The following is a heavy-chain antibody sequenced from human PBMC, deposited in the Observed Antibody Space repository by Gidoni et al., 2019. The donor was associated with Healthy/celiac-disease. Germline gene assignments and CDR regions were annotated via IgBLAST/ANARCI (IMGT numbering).Heavy chain of an antibody. J-gene: IGHJ6*02. D-gene: IGHD3-10*01. V-gene: IGHV3-9*01. CDR1: GFPFDDYA. Sequence: EVQLVESGGGLVQPGRSLRLSCAASGFPFDDYAMHWVRQAPGKGLEWVSGISWNSGSIGYADSVKGRFTISRDNAKNSLYLQMNSLRAEDTALYYCAKDRGPPRYYYYGMDVWGQGTTVTVSS. CDR3: AKDRGPPRYYYYGMDV. CDR2: ISWNSGSI.